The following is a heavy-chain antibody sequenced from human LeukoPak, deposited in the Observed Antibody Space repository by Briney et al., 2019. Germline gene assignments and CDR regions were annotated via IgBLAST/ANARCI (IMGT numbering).Heavy chain of an antibody. CDR2: ISSSSSYI. Sequence: GGSLRLSCAASGFTFSSYSMNWVRQAPGKGLEWVSSISSSSSYICYADSVKGRFTISRDNAKNSLYLQMNSLRAEDTAVYHCARAGQNNWFDPWGQGTLVTVSS. CDR1: GFTFSSYS. V-gene: IGHV3-21*04. J-gene: IGHJ5*02. CDR3: ARAGQNNWFDP.